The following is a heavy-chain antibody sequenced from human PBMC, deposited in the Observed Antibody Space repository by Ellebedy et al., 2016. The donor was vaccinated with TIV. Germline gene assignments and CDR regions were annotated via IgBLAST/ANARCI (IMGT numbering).Heavy chain of an antibody. Sequence: PGGSLRLSCAASGFTFSIYSMNWVRQAPGKGREWVSSISSSCSHTYYADSVKGRFTISRDSAKNSLYLDMDSLRAEDTAVYYCARDIQNYDPKGAFDIWGQGTMVTVSS. CDR1: GFTFSIYS. J-gene: IGHJ3*02. CDR3: ARDIQNYDPKGAFDI. CDR2: ISSSCSHT. V-gene: IGHV3-21*01. D-gene: IGHD3-22*01.